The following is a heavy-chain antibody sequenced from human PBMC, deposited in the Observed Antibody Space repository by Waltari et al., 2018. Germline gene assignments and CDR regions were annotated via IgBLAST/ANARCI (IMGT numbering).Heavy chain of an antibody. V-gene: IGHV1-18*01. CDR3: ARDDVDSSNCGGF. J-gene: IGHJ4*02. Sequence: QLVQSGAEVKKPGASVKVSCQAYGYIFSNYLITWVRKAPGQGVEWMGWIYPYKGNTKYWQNFQGRVPMTTDTSTTTAYMEIRSLRSDDTAIYYGARDDVDSSNCGGFWGQGTLVTVSS. D-gene: IGHD6-13*01. CDR2: IYPYKGNT. CDR1: GYIFSNYL.